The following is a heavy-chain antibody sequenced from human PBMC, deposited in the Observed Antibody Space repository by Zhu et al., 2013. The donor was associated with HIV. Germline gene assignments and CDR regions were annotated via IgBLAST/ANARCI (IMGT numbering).Heavy chain of an antibody. CDR2: IYHSGST. CDR1: GGSISSSNW. CDR3: ARDKGSGIAVAGRSRGRQKGMFDI. D-gene: IGHD6-19*01. J-gene: IGHJ3*02. V-gene: IGHV4-4*02. Sequence: VQLQESGPGLVKPSGTLSLTCAVSGGSISSSNWWSWVRQPPGKGLEWIGEIYHSGSTNYNPSLKSRVTISVDKSKNQFSLKLSSVTAADTAVYYCARDKGSGIAVAGRSRGRQKGMFDIWGQGTMVTVSS.